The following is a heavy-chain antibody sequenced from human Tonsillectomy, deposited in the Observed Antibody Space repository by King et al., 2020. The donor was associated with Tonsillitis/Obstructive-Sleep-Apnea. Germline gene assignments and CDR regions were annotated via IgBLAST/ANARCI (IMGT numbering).Heavy chain of an antibody. V-gene: IGHV1-46*01. J-gene: IGHJ4*02. D-gene: IGHD3-9*01. Sequence: QLVQSGAEVKKPGASVRVSCKASGYTFSNYYVHWVRQAPGQGLEWMGLINPSSVNTNYAPRFQGRVSTTSDTSTDTVYLDLSRLAFEDTAVYYCARRAATGTLDYWGQGTLVTVSS. CDR1: GYTFSNYY. CDR2: INPSSVNT. CDR3: ARRAATGTLDY.